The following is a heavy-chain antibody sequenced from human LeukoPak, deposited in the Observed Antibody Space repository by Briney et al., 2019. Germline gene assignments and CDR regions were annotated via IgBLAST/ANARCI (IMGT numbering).Heavy chain of an antibody. CDR2: IYTSGST. CDR3: ARWVACSGGSCYSEGNYFDY. CDR1: GGSISSYY. D-gene: IGHD2-15*01. Sequence: SETLSLTCTVSGGSISSYYWSWIRQPAGKGLEWIGRIYTSGSTNYNPSLKSRDTISVDKSKNQFSLKLSSVTAADTAVYYCARWVACSGGSCYSEGNYFDYWGQGTLVTVSS. V-gene: IGHV4-4*07. J-gene: IGHJ4*02.